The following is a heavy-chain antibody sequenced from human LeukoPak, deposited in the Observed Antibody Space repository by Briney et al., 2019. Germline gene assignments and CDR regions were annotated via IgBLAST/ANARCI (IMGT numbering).Heavy chain of an antibody. CDR2: IKQEGSEN. CDR1: GFTFSSYW. D-gene: IGHD3-10*01. CDR3: AREGAYYYGSGSYYRGYAFDN. Sequence: GGSLRLSCAASGFTFSSYWMSWVRPAPGKGLEWVANIKQEGSENYYVDSVKGRFTISRDNAKNSLYLQMNSLRAEDTAVYYCAREGAYYYGSGSYYRGYAFDNWGQGTMVTVSS. V-gene: IGHV3-7*03. J-gene: IGHJ3*02.